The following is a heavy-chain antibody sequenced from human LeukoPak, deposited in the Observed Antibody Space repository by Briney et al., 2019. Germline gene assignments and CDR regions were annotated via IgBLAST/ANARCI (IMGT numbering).Heavy chain of an antibody. Sequence: SQTLSLTCTVSGGSISSGSYYWGWIRQPPGKGLEWIGSIYYSGSTYYNPSLKSRVTISVDTSKNQFSLKLSSVTAADTAVYYCARDIGRIAAAGTIDYWGQGTLVTVSS. D-gene: IGHD6-13*01. V-gene: IGHV4-39*07. CDR1: GGSISSGSYY. J-gene: IGHJ4*02. CDR3: ARDIGRIAAAGTIDY. CDR2: IYYSGST.